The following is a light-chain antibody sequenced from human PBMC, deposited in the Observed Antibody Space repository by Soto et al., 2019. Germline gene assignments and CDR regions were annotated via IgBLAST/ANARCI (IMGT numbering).Light chain of an antibody. CDR2: AAS. V-gene: IGKV1-39*01. Sequence: DIPMTQSPSSLSASVGDRVTITCRASQSMSSYLNWYQQKPGKAPKLLIYAASSLQSGVPSRFSGSGSGTDFTLTISSLQPEDFATYYCQQSYSTSITFGQGTRLEIK. CDR1: QSMSSY. CDR3: QQSYSTSIT. J-gene: IGKJ5*01.